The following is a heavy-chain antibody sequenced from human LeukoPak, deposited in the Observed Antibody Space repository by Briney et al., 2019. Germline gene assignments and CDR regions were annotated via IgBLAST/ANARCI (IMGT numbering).Heavy chain of an antibody. Sequence: PGRSLRLSCAASGFTFSSYAMHWVRQAPGKGLEWVAVISYDGSNKYHADSVKGRFTISRDNSKNTLYLQMNSLRAEDTAVYYCARGRYYFDSWGQGTLVTVSS. J-gene: IGHJ4*02. V-gene: IGHV3-30-3*01. CDR3: ARGRYYFDS. CDR1: GFTFSSYA. CDR2: ISYDGSNK. D-gene: IGHD1-14*01.